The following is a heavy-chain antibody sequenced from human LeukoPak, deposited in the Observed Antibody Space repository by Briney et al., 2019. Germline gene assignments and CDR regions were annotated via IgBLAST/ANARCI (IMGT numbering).Heavy chain of an antibody. D-gene: IGHD2-21*01. V-gene: IGHV4-59*01. CDR2: IYYSGST. J-gene: IGHJ4*02. Sequence: PSETLSLTCSVSGVSNNRYLWSWIRQPPGKGLEWIGYIYYSGSTNYNPSLKSRVTIAVDTSKNLVSLRLTSVSAADSAVYYCARVAPTRGFAISGFYPLDYWGQGTMVNVSS. CDR3: ARVAPTRGFAISGFYPLDY. CDR1: GVSNNRYL.